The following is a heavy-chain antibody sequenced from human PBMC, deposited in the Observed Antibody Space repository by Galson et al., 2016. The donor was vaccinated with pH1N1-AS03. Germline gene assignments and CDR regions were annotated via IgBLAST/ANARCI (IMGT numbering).Heavy chain of an antibody. Sequence: SVKVSCKASGDTLNKYAISWVRQAPGQGLEWMGGIIPIFHTTKYAQKFQGRVTIIADESTSTVSLEVNRLRSEDTAVYFCARRDYYYGMDVWGQGTTVTVSS. CDR1: GDTLNKYA. J-gene: IGHJ6*02. V-gene: IGHV1-69*13. CDR2: IIPIFHTT. CDR3: ARRDYYYGMDV.